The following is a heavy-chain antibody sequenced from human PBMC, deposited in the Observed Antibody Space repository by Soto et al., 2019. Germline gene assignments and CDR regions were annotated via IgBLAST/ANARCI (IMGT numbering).Heavy chain of an antibody. CDR2: ISSSANT. V-gene: IGHV4-31*03. Sequence: SETLSLTCTVSGDSIRSGSSYWTWIRQHPGEGLDWLAYISSSANTYYNPSLRTRVSISADTSENQFSLRLTSVTAAETAVYHCARGLISRSYYFDYWGQGALVTVSS. D-gene: IGHD3-3*02. J-gene: IGHJ4*02. CDR1: GDSIRSGSSY. CDR3: ARGLISRSYYFDY.